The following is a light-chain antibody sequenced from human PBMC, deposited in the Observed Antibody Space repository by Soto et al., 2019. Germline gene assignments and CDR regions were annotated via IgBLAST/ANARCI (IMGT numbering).Light chain of an antibody. J-gene: IGKJ1*01. CDR2: KAS. V-gene: IGKV1-5*03. Sequence: DIQMTQSPSTLSASVGDGVTITCRASQSISTWLAWYQQKPGKAPKGLIYKASSLESGAPSRFSGSGSGTEFALTISSLQPDDFATYYCQQYYSYPWTFGQGTTVEIK. CDR1: QSISTW. CDR3: QQYYSYPWT.